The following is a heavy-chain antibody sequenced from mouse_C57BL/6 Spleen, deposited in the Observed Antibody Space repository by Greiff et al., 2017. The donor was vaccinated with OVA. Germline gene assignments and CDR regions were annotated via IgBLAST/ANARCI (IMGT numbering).Heavy chain of an antibody. CDR3: AIGTPYYAMDY. CDR1: GYTFTSYW. V-gene: IGHV1-52*01. J-gene: IGHJ4*01. CDR2: IDPSDSET. D-gene: IGHD4-1*01. Sequence: QVQLQQPGAELVRPGSSVKLSCKASGYTFTSYWMHWVKQRPIQGLEWIGNIDPSDSETHYNQKFKDKATLTVDKSSSPAYMQLSSLTSDDSAVYYCAIGTPYYAMDYWGQGTSVTVSS.